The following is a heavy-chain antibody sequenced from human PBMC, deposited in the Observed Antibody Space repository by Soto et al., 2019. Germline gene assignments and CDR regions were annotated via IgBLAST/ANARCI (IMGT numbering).Heavy chain of an antibody. CDR1: GYTFTNYG. D-gene: IGHD2-15*01. CDR3: TRGLPDWSSGSCQYGLDV. Sequence: QVQLVQSGAEVKKPGASVTVSCKASGYTFTNYGITWVRQAPGQVLEWMGWISAYNGNTIYAQKVQGRVTMTTDTSTSTDHMELRSLRSDDTAVYYCTRGLPDWSSGSCQYGLDVWGQGTTVTVSS. J-gene: IGHJ6*02. CDR2: ISAYNGNT. V-gene: IGHV1-18*04.